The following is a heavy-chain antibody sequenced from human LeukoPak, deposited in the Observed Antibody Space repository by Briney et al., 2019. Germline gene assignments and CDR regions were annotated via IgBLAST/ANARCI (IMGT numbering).Heavy chain of an antibody. CDR2: ISDSGGST. J-gene: IGHJ5*02. CDR1: GITLSNYG. V-gene: IGHV3-23*01. Sequence: GSLRLSCAVSGITLSNYGMSWVRQAPGKGLEWVAGISDSGGSTKYADSVKGRFTIARDNSKNTMYLQMNRLRVEDTAVYFCARDRAVTQDWVEFDPWGQGTLVTVSS. D-gene: IGHD4-17*01. CDR3: ARDRAVTQDWVEFDP.